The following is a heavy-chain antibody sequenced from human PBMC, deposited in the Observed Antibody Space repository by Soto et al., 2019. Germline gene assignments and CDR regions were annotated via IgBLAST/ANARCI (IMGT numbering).Heavy chain of an antibody. CDR3: ARDRLISRDYSYYMDV. J-gene: IGHJ6*03. V-gene: IGHV3-23*01. CDR1: GFTFSSYA. CDR2: ISGSGGST. D-gene: IGHD5-12*01. Sequence: GGSLRLSCAASGFTFSSYAMSWVRQAPGKGLEWVSAISGSGGSTYYADSVKGRFAISRDNAKNTLYLQMNSLRAEDTAVYYCARDRLISRDYSYYMDVWGKGTTVTVSS.